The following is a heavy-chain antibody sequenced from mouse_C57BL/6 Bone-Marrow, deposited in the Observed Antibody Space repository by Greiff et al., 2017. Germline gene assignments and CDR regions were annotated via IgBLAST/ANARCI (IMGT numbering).Heavy chain of an antibody. Sequence: VQLQQPGAELVKPGASVKLSCKASGYTFTSYGISWVKQRTGQGLEWIGEIYPRSGNTYYNEKFKGKATLTADKSSSTAYMELRSLTSEDSAVXFCARERTGYFDYWGQGTTLTVSS. CDR2: IYPRSGNT. CDR1: GYTFTSYG. D-gene: IGHD4-1*01. CDR3: ARERTGYFDY. J-gene: IGHJ2*01. V-gene: IGHV1-81*01.